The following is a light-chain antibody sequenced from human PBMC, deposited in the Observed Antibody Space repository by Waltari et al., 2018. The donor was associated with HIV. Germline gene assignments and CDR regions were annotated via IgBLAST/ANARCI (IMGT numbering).Light chain of an antibody. J-gene: IGLJ2*01. CDR1: SSDVGRSDY. CDR3: SSYTSSTTLL. Sequence: QSALTQPASVSGSPGQSITISCTGSSSDVGRSDYVSWYQQHPGKAPKLMIYEVNNRPSGVSNRFSGSKSGNTASLTISGLQAEDEAEYYCSSYTSSTTLLFGGGTKVTVL. V-gene: IGLV2-14*01. CDR2: EVN.